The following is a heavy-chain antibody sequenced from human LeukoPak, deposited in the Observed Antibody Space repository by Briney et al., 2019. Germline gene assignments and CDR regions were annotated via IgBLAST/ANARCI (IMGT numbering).Heavy chain of an antibody. V-gene: IGHV4-39*01. J-gene: IGHJ5*02. Sequence: SETLSLTCTVSGGSISSSSYYWGWIRQPPGKGLEWIGSIYYSGSTYYIPSLKSRVTISVDTSKNQFSLKLSSVTAADTAVHYCARPLRFLARGWFDPWGQGTLVTVSS. D-gene: IGHD3-3*01. CDR3: ARPLRFLARGWFDP. CDR1: GGSISSSSYY. CDR2: IYYSGST.